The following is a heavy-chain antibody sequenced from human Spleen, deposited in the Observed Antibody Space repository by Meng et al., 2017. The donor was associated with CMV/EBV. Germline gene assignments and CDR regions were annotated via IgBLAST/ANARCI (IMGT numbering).Heavy chain of an antibody. CDR1: GFAFDDYM. CDR2: INLDGSGT. D-gene: IGHD3-16*01. V-gene: IGHV3-74*01. Sequence: GESLKISCSASGFAFDDYMMHWVRQIPGKGLEWVSRINLDGSGTHYADSVKGRFTITRDNIKNMLYLQMNSLRADDTAVYYCARAEGPGSYACASWGQGTLVTVSS. J-gene: IGHJ5*02. CDR3: ARAEGPGSYACAS.